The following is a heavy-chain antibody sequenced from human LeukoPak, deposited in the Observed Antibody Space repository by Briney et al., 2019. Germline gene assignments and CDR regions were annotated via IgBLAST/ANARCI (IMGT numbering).Heavy chain of an antibody. J-gene: IGHJ6*03. D-gene: IGHD1-26*01. CDR3: ARDRYNSGSYFDYMDV. V-gene: IGHV1-69*01. Sequence: SVKVSCKASGGTFSSYSISWVRQAPGQGLEWMGGIIPIFGTANYAQKFQGRVTITADGSTSTAYMELSSLRSEDTAVYYCARDRYNSGSYFDYMDVWGKGTTVTVSS. CDR2: IIPIFGTA. CDR1: GGTFSSYS.